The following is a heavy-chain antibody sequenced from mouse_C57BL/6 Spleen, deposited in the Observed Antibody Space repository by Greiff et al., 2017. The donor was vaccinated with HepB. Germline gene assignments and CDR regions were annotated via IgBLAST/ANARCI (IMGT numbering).Heavy chain of an antibody. CDR2: IWSGGST. CDR3: AKNGGDDGYYDAMDY. Sequence: QVQLQQSGPGLVQPSQSLSITCTVSGFSLTSYGVHWVRQPPGKGLEWLGVIWSGGSTDYNAAFISRLSISKDNSKSQVFFKMNSLQADDTAIYYCAKNGGDDGYYDAMDYWGQGTSVTVSS. J-gene: IGHJ4*01. D-gene: IGHD2-3*01. V-gene: IGHV2-4*01. CDR1: GFSLTSYG.